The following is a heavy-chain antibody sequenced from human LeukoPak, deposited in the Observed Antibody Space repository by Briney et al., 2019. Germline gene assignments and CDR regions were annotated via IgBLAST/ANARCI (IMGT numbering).Heavy chain of an antibody. D-gene: IGHD6-13*01. CDR1: GDSVSSNSAA. V-gene: IGHV6-1*01. Sequence: SQTLSLTCAISGDSVSSNSAAWNWIRQSPSRGLEWLGRTYYRSKWYNDYAVSVKSRITINPNTSKNQFSLQLNSVTPEDTTVYYCARDPLAAAGTNFDYWGQGTLVTVSS. CDR3: ARDPLAAAGTNFDY. CDR2: TYYRSKWYN. J-gene: IGHJ4*02.